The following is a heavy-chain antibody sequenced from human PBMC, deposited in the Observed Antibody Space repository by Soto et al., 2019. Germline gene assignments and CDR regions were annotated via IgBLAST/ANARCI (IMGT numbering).Heavy chain of an antibody. CDR1: GFTFSSYA. J-gene: IGHJ6*02. Sequence: GGSLRLSCSASGFTFSSYAMSWVRQAPGKGLEWVSAVSGSGGTTYYADSVKGRFTISRDNSKNTLYLQMNSLRAEDTAAYNCAKPPYSSSPYYYYGMDVWGQGTTVTVSS. V-gene: IGHV3-23*01. CDR2: VSGSGGTT. CDR3: AKPPYSSSPYYYYGMDV. D-gene: IGHD6-6*01.